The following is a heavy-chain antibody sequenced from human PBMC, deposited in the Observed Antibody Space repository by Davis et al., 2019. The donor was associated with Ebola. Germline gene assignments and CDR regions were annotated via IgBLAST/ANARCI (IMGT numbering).Heavy chain of an antibody. CDR1: GYTLSKLS. J-gene: IGHJ4*02. CDR2: FDPENGET. V-gene: IGHV1-24*01. D-gene: IGHD4-23*01. Sequence: ASVKVSCKVSGYTLSKLSMHWARQAPGKGLEWMGGFDPENGETVYEQKFQGRVTMIEDTSTDTGHMELNSLVSEDTAVYYCLTAHRPLIKNGGISPPDHWGQGTLVTVSS. CDR3: LTAHRPLIKNGGISPPDH.